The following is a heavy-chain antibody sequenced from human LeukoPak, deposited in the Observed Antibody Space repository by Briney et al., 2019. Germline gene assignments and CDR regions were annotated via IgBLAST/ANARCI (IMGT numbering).Heavy chain of an antibody. CDR1: GGSISSGGYY. V-gene: IGHV4-31*03. CDR3: ASGLLGYCSSASCGNWFDA. Sequence: SETLSLTCTVSGGSISSGGYYWSWIRQHPGKGLEWIGYIYYSGSTYYNPSLKSRVTISIDTSKNQFSLELTSVTAADTAVYYCASGLLGYCSSASCGNWFDAWGQGTLVTVSS. CDR2: IYYSGST. D-gene: IGHD2-2*01. J-gene: IGHJ5*02.